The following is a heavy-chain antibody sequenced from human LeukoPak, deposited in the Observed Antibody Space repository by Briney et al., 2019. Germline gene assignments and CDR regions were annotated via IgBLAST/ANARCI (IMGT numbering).Heavy chain of an antibody. J-gene: IGHJ4*02. Sequence: PSETLSLTCTVSGGSISSYYWSWIRQPPGKGLEWIGYIYYSGSTYYNPSLKSRVTISVDTSKNQFSLKLSSVTAADTAVYYCARGGYDIPPGGWGQGTLVTVSS. CDR1: GGSISSYY. V-gene: IGHV4-30-4*01. D-gene: IGHD5-12*01. CDR3: ARGGYDIPPGG. CDR2: IYYSGST.